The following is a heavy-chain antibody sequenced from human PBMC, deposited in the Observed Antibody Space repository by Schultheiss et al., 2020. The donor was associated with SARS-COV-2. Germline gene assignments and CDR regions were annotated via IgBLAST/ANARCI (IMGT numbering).Heavy chain of an antibody. CDR2: ISYDGSNK. V-gene: IGHV3-30*18. J-gene: IGHJ4*02. D-gene: IGHD6-19*01. CDR1: GFTFSSYG. CDR3: AKDFVGYSSGWYVFDY. Sequence: GESLKISCAASGFTFSSYGMHWVRQAPGKGLEWVAVISYDGSNKYYADSVKGRFTISRDNSKNTLYLQMNSLRAEDTAVYYCAKDFVGYSSGWYVFDYWGQGTLVTVSS.